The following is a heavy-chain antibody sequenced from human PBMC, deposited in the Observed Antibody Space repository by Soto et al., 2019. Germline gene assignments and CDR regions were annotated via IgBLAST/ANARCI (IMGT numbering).Heavy chain of an antibody. V-gene: IGHV4-31*11. Sequence: SETLSLTCAVSGGSISSEYFHWTWIRQSPGKGLEWIGYIHYSGSTYYNPSLKSRVTISVDTSKNQFSLKLSSVTAADTAVYYCARDSSEQQLVPDSFGMDVWGQGTTVTVS. CDR2: IHYSGST. J-gene: IGHJ6*02. CDR3: ARDSSEQQLVPDSFGMDV. CDR1: GGSISSEYFH. D-gene: IGHD6-13*01.